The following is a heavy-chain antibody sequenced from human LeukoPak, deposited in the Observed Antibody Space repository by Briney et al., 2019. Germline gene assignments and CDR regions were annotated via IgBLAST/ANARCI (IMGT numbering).Heavy chain of an antibody. D-gene: IGHD6-19*01. CDR3: AKRVSGWYYDY. CDR2: ISSSGGST. Sequence: GGSLRLSCAASGFTFSSYAMSWVRQAPGKGLEWVSAISSSGGSTYYADSVKGRFTISRDNSKNTLYLQMNSLRAEDTAVHHCAKRVSGWYYDYWGQGTLVTVSS. CDR1: GFTFSSYA. V-gene: IGHV3-23*01. J-gene: IGHJ4*02.